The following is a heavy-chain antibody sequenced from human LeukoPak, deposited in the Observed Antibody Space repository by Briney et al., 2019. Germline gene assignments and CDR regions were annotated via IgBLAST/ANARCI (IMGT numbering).Heavy chain of an antibody. D-gene: IGHD5-24*01. CDR3: AAGGMVEMATSSPFDY. Sequence: ASVRVSCTTSGYTFTGSYLHWVRQAPGQGLEWMGWINPNSGGTNYAQKFQGRVTMTRDTSISTAYMELSRLRSDDTAVYYCAAGGMVEMATSSPFDYWGQGTLVTVSS. CDR1: GYTFTGSY. V-gene: IGHV1-2*02. J-gene: IGHJ4*02. CDR2: INPNSGGT.